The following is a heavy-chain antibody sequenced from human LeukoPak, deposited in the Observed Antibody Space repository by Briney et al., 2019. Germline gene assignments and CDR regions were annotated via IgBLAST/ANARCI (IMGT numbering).Heavy chain of an antibody. Sequence: SERVSLTCTVSGDSIDSYYWSWIRQPPGKGLEWIGYIYYRGTTSYNPFLKSRVTISVDTSKNQFSLKLNSVTAADTAVYYCARLPRYGGYDHFDYWGQGIL. V-gene: IGHV4-59*12. CDR3: ARLPRYGGYDHFDY. CDR2: IYYRGTT. D-gene: IGHD5-12*01. J-gene: IGHJ4*02. CDR1: GDSIDSYY.